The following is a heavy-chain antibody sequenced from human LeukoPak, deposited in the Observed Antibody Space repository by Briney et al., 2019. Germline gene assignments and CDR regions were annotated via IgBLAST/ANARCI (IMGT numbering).Heavy chain of an antibody. D-gene: IGHD2-15*01. V-gene: IGHV3-33*01. CDR2: IWYDGSNK. CDR3: ARAYCSGGSCYFLDY. CDR1: GFTFSSYG. J-gene: IGHJ4*02. Sequence: GGSLRLSCAASGFTFSSYGMRWVRQAPGKGLEWVAVIWYDGSNKYYADSVKGRFTISRDNSKNTLYLQMNSVRAEDTAVYYCARAYCSGGSCYFLDYWGQGTLVTVSS.